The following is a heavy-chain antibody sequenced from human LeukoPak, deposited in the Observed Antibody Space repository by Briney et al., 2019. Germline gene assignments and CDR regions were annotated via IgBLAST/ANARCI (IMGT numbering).Heavy chain of an antibody. J-gene: IGHJ6*03. Sequence: GGSLRLSCAASGFTFSGYAMSWVRQAPGKGLEWVSAISGSGGSTYYADSVRGRFTISRDNSKNTLYLQMGSLRAEDTAVYYCATVASGGHYHYMDVWGRGTTVTVSS. CDR1: GFTFSGYA. CDR3: ATVASGGHYHYMDV. D-gene: IGHD3-10*01. CDR2: ISGSGGST. V-gene: IGHV3-23*01.